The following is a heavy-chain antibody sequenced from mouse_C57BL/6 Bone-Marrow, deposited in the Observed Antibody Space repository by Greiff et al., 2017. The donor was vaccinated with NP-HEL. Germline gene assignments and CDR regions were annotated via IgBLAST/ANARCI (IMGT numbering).Heavy chain of an antibody. J-gene: IGHJ2*01. Sequence: EVKVVESGGDLVKPGGSLKLSCAASGFTFSSYGMSWVRQTPDKRLEWVATISSGGSYTYYPDSVKGRFTISRDNAKNTLYLQMSSLKSEDTAMYYCARHDYDPYYFDYWGQGTTLTVSS. D-gene: IGHD2-4*01. CDR1: GFTFSSYG. V-gene: IGHV5-6*01. CDR3: ARHDYDPYYFDY. CDR2: ISSGGSYT.